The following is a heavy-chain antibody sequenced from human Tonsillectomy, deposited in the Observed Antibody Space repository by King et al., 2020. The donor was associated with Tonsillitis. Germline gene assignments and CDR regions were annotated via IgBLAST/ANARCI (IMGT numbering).Heavy chain of an antibody. J-gene: IGHJ3*02. Sequence: QLQESGPGLVKPSGTLSLTCAVSGGSISSSNWWSWVRQPPGKGLEWIGEIYHSGSTNYNPSLKSRVTISVDKSKNQVSLKLNSVTAADTAVYHCARWEVGGTANEDGFDIWGQGTMVTVSS. CDR1: GGSISSSNW. V-gene: IGHV4-4*02. CDR2: IYHSGST. D-gene: IGHD6-19*01. CDR3: ARWEVGGTANEDGFDI.